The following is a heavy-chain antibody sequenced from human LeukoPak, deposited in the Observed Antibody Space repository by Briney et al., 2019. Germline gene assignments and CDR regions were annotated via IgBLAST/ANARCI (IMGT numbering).Heavy chain of an antibody. CDR1: GGSFSGYY. Sequence: SETLSLTCAVYGGSFSGYYWGWIRQPPGKGLEWIGSIYHSGNIYYNPSLKSRVTISVDTSKNQFSLKLSSVTAADTAVYYCARHDSSGPYNAFDIWGQGTMVTVSS. CDR3: ARHDSSGPYNAFDI. V-gene: IGHV4-34*01. CDR2: IYHSGNI. J-gene: IGHJ3*02. D-gene: IGHD3-22*01.